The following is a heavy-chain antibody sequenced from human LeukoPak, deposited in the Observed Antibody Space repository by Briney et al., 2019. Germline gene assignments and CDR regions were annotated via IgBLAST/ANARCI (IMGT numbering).Heavy chain of an antibody. D-gene: IGHD2-2*02. CDR2: INHSGST. Sequence: PSETLSLTCAVYGGSFSGYYWSWIRQPPGKGLEWIGEINHSGSTNYNPSLKSRVTISVDTSKNQFSLELNSVTAADTAVYYCARRGYCSSTSCYRFDHWGQGTLVTVSS. CDR1: GGSFSGYY. J-gene: IGHJ4*02. V-gene: IGHV4-34*01. CDR3: ARRGYCSSTSCYRFDH.